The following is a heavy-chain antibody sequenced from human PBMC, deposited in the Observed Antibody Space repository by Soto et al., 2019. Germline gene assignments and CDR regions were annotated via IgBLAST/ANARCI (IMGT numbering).Heavy chain of an antibody. CDR3: AREYGSGKLFDP. CDR2: INHSGST. CDR1: GGSFSGYY. V-gene: IGHV4-34*01. D-gene: IGHD3-10*01. J-gene: IGHJ5*02. Sequence: QVQLQQWGAGLLKPSETLSLTCAVYGGSFSGYYWSWIRQPPGKGLEWIGEINHSGSTNYNPSLKSRVTISVDTSKNQFSLKLSSVTAADTAVYYCAREYGSGKLFDPWGQGTLDTVSS.